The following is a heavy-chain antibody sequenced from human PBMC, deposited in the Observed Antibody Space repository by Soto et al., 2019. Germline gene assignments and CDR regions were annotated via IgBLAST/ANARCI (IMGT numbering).Heavy chain of an antibody. CDR1: GYTFTNYY. CDR2: IHYSGATP. Sequence: QVQLVQSGAEVKRPGASVKVSCKASGYTFTNYYMHWVRQAPGQGLEWMGVIHYSGATPTYAQKFQGRVTMARDTSTSTVYVELSSLTSEDTAVYYCARGGADMATRGSFDYWGQGTLVTVSS. J-gene: IGHJ4*02. D-gene: IGHD3-16*01. CDR3: ARGGADMATRGSFDY. V-gene: IGHV1-46*01.